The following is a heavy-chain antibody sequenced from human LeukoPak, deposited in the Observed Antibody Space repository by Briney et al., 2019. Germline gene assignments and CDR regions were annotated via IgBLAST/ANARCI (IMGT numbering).Heavy chain of an antibody. CDR3: ARDFLLQSEGLFDY. D-gene: IGHD4-11*01. CDR1: GGSISRYY. Sequence: SETLSLTCTVSGGSISRYYWSWIRQPAGKGLEWIGRFYISGSTNYNPSLKSRVTMSVDTSKNQFSLRLNSVTAADTAVYYCARDFLLQSEGLFDYWGQGTLVTVSS. V-gene: IGHV4-4*07. CDR2: FYISGST. J-gene: IGHJ4*02.